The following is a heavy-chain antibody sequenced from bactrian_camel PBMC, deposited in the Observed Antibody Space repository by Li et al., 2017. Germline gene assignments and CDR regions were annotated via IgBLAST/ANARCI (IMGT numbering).Heavy chain of an antibody. D-gene: IGHD2*01. J-gene: IGHJ4*01. Sequence: HVQLVESGGESVQPGGSLRLSCAASAFTLGTYCMAWFRQAPGKEREGVAVISSDGTAVYTESAKGRFTISKDNAKNTLYLQMNSLTPEDTAMYYCAADTSRCLPSSVVRSDHRGQGTQVTVS. CDR2: ISSDGTA. CDR3: AADTSRCLPSSVVRSDH. V-gene: IGHV3S55*01. CDR1: AFTLGTYC.